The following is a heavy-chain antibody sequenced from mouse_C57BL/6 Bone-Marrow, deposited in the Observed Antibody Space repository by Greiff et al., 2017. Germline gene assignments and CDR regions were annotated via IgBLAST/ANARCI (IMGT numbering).Heavy chain of an antibody. D-gene: IGHD2-3*01. CDR2: IYPSDSET. V-gene: IGHV1-61*01. Sequence: VQLQQPGAELVRPGSSVKLSCKASVYTFTSYWMDWVKQRPGQGLEWIGNIYPSDSETHYNQQFKDKATLTVDKSSSTAYMQLSSLTSEDSAVYYCARNGYWPFAYWGQGTLVTVSA. CDR3: ARNGYWPFAY. CDR1: VYTFTSYW. J-gene: IGHJ3*01.